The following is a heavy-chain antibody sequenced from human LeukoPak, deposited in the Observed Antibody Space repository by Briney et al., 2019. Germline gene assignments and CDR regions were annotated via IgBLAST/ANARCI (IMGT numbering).Heavy chain of an antibody. CDR3: ARAHYGDYVFDY. CDR2: IGTAGDT. Sequence: GGSLRLSCAASGFTFSSYDMHWVRQAPGKGLEWVSAIGTAGDTYYPGSVKGRFTISRENAKNSLYLQMNSLRAGDTAVYYCARAHYGDYVFDYWGQGTLVTVSS. CDR1: GFTFSSYD. V-gene: IGHV3-13*01. D-gene: IGHD4-17*01. J-gene: IGHJ4*02.